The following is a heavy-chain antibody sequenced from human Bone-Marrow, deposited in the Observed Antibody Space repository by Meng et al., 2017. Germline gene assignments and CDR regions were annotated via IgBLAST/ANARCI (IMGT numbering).Heavy chain of an antibody. CDR2: IYTSGST. D-gene: IGHD4-23*01. J-gene: IGHJ3*02. V-gene: IGHV4-4*07. CDR3: ARDPPSLHGGFDI. Sequence: SETLSLTCTVSGGSISSYYWSWIRQPAGKGLEWIGRIYTSGSTNYNPSLKSRVTMSIDTSKNQLSLQLNSVTPEDTAIYYCARDPPSLHGGFDIWGQGTMVTVSS. CDR1: GGSISSYY.